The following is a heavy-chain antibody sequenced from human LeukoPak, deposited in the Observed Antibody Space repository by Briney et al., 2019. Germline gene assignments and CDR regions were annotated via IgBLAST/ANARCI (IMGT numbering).Heavy chain of an antibody. CDR2: IKQDGSET. CDR1: GFTFSNYW. CDR3: TTRSYGSSDFDY. J-gene: IGHJ4*02. Sequence: GGSLRLSCAASGFTFSNYWMNWVRQAPGKGLECLANIKQDGSETYYADSVKGRFTISRDNAKNSLYLQMNSLKTEDTAVYYCTTRSYGSSDFDYWGQGTLVTVSS. D-gene: IGHD5-18*01. V-gene: IGHV3-7*03.